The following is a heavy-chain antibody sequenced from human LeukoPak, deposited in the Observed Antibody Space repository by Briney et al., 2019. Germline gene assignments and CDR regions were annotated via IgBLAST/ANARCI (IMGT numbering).Heavy chain of an antibody. CDR3: ARGAADTFYYYYYMDV. D-gene: IGHD5-18*01. CDR1: GYSFTNYW. Sequence: GESLKISCKGSGYSFTNYWIGWVRQMPGKGLEWMGIIYPADSDTRYSPSFQDQVTISADKSIRTAYLQWRSLKASDSATYYCARGAADTFYYYYYMDVWGKGTTVTVSS. V-gene: IGHV5-51*01. CDR2: IYPADSDT. J-gene: IGHJ6*03.